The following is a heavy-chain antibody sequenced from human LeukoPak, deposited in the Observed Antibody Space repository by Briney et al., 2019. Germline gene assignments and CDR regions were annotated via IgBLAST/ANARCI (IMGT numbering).Heavy chain of an antibody. CDR1: GYTFTGYY. J-gene: IGHJ5*02. CDR3: AAEGTYYYGSGNYKNWFDP. V-gene: IGHV1-2*02. D-gene: IGHD3-10*01. Sequence: TSLKPSSKASGYTFTGYYMHLMRQAPGQGLEWIGSINPNSGGTNYAQKFQERVTITRDMSTNIAYMELSSLRSEDTAVYYCAAEGTYYYGSGNYKNWFDPWGQGTLVTVSS. CDR2: INPNSGGT.